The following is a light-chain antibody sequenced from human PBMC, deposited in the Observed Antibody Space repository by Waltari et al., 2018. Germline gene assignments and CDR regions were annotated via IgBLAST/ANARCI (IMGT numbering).Light chain of an antibody. CDR1: QSVSNY. CDR3: QLLVNWPLFT. Sequence: EIVLTQSPATLSVSPGERATLSCRASQSVSNYLVWYQQKPGQAPRLLIYETTNRASGIPARFSGSGSGTDFTLTISSLEPEDFAVYYCQLLVNWPLFTFGPGTKVDIK. CDR2: ETT. J-gene: IGKJ3*01. V-gene: IGKV3-11*01.